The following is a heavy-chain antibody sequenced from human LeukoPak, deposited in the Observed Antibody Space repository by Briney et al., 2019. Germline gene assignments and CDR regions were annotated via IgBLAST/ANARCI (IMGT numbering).Heavy chain of an antibody. CDR1: GYSISSGYY. D-gene: IGHD5-18*01. V-gene: IGHV4-38-2*02. Sequence: SETLSLTCTVSGYSISSGYYWGWIRQPPGKGLEWIGSIYYSGSTYYNPSLKSRVTISVDTSKNQFSLKLSSVTAADTAVYYCARHVKWIQLWLPGVCDYWGQGTLVTVSS. J-gene: IGHJ4*02. CDR3: ARHVKWIQLWLPGVCDY. CDR2: IYYSGST.